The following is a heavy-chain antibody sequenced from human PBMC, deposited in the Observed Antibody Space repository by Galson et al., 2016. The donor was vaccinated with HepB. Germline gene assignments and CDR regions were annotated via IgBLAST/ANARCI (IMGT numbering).Heavy chain of an antibody. J-gene: IGHJ4*02. CDR3: GSNSAVGYSGYEIDY. CDR1: GASISSSSYY. V-gene: IGHV4-39*02. D-gene: IGHD5-12*01. CDR2: IYYSGIT. Sequence: TLSLTCTVSGASISSSSYYWIWIRRPPGTGLEWIGTIYYSGITYSNPSLKSRVTISADTSKNHLSLRLNSVTAADTAVYYCGSNSAVGYSGYEIDYWGQGTLVTVSS.